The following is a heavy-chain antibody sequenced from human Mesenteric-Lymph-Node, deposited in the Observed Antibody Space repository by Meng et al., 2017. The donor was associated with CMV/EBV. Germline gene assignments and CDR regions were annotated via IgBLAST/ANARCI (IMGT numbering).Heavy chain of an antibody. D-gene: IGHD1-26*01. Sequence: SLKISCAASGFSFDDYAMNWVRQAPGKGLEWVSGISWNSGTIAYADSVKGRFTISRDNAKNTLYLQMNSLRAEDTAVYYCARGEGFDPWGQGTLVTVSS. J-gene: IGHJ5*02. CDR1: GFSFDDYA. CDR3: ARGEGFDP. V-gene: IGHV3-9*01. CDR2: ISWNSGTI.